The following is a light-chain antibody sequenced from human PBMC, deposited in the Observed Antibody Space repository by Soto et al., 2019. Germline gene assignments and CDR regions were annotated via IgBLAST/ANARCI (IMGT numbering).Light chain of an antibody. Sequence: QSVLTQPASVSGSRGQSIIISCVGRNTDVGQDKSVSWYQQGPGKAPKLLIFEVTNRPSGVPNRFSGSRSGNTASLTISGLQPDDEGDYFCVSYTDTDTLVFGTGTKVTVL. V-gene: IGLV2-14*01. CDR3: VSYTDTDTLV. CDR1: NTDVGQDKS. CDR2: EVT. J-gene: IGLJ1*01.